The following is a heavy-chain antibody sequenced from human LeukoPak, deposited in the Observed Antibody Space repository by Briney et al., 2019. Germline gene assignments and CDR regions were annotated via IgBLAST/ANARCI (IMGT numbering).Heavy chain of an antibody. J-gene: IGHJ4*02. CDR2: IYYSGST. CDR3: ARARAARDFDY. V-gene: IGHV4-31*01. Sequence: SQTLSLTCTVSGVSISSGGYYWSWIRQHPGKGLEWIGYIYYSGSTYYNPSLKSQVTISVDTSKNQFSLKLSSVTAADTAVYYCARARAARDFDYWGQGTLVTVSS. D-gene: IGHD6-6*01. CDR1: GVSISSGGYY.